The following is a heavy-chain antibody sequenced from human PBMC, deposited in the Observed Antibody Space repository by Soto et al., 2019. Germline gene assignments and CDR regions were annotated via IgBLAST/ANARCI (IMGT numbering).Heavy chain of an antibody. V-gene: IGHV1-8*01. CDR1: GYTFTTYD. CDR2: MNPNSGNT. D-gene: IGHD7-27*01. Sequence: ASVKVSCKASGYTFTTYDINWVRQASGQGLEWMAWMNPNSGNTGYAQKFQGRVTMTRNTSISTAYMELSSLRAEDTAVYYCARGLLTGAPGEYFDYWGQGTLVTVSS. J-gene: IGHJ4*02. CDR3: ARGLLTGAPGEYFDY.